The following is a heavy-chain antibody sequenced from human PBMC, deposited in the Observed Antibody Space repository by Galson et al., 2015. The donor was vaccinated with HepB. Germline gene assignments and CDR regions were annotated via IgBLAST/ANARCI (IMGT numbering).Heavy chain of an antibody. CDR1: GFTFSSYA. D-gene: IGHD4-11*01. V-gene: IGHV3-30-3*01. J-gene: IGHJ5*02. Sequence: SLRLSCAASGFTFSSYAMHWVRQAPGKGLEWVAVISYDGSNKYYADSVKGRFTISRDNSKNTLYLQMNSLRAEDTAVYYCARGPDYSNYGWFDPWGQGTLVTVSS. CDR3: ARGPDYSNYGWFDP. CDR2: ISYDGSNK.